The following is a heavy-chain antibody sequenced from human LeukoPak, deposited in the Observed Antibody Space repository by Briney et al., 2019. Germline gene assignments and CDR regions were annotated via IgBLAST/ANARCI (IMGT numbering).Heavy chain of an antibody. CDR1: GITLSNYG. CDR3: AKRGVVIRVILVGFHKEAYYFDS. J-gene: IGHJ4*02. D-gene: IGHD3-22*01. CDR2: ISGSGGGT. V-gene: IGHV3-23*01. Sequence: GGSLRLSCAVSGITLSNYGMSWVRQAPGKGLEWVAGISGSGGGTNHADSVKGRFTISRDNARNTLYLQMNSLRVEDTAAYFCAKRGVVIRVILVGFHKEAYYFDSWGQGALVTVSS.